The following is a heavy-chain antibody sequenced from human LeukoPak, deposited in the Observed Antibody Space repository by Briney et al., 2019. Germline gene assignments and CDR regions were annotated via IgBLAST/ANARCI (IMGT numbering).Heavy chain of an antibody. V-gene: IGHV3-7*02. CDR2: IKQDGSEK. CDR1: GFTFSSYA. Sequence: GGSLRLSCAASGFTFSSYAMGWVRQAPGKGLEWVATIKQDGSEKYYEDSVKGRFTISRDNARNSLYLQMNSLRAEDTAIYCCARAEALKFRDFDYWGQGTLVTVSS. J-gene: IGHJ4*02. CDR3: ARAEALKFRDFDY.